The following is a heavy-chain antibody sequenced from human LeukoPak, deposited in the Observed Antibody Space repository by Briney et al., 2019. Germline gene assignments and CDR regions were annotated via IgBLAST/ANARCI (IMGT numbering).Heavy chain of an antibody. D-gene: IGHD6-19*01. CDR2: IKHDGSEK. V-gene: IGHV3-7*01. CDR3: ARDSSGWYGFDAFDI. Sequence: GSLRLSCAASRLTLSNYWMSWVRQAPGKGLEWVANIKHDGSEKYYVDSVKGRFTISRDNAKNSLYLQMNSLRAEDTAVYYCARDSSGWYGFDAFDIWGQGTMVTVSS. J-gene: IGHJ3*02. CDR1: RLTLSNYW.